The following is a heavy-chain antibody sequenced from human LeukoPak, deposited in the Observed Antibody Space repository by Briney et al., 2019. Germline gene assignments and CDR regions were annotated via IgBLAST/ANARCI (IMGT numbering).Heavy chain of an antibody. CDR2: INHSGST. D-gene: IGHD4-23*01. Sequence: PSETLSLTCAVYGGSFNGYYWSWIRQPPGKGLEWIGEINHSGSTNYNPSLKSRVTISVETSKNQFSLKLSSVTAADTAVYYCARIDYGGNWGQGTLVTVSS. CDR3: ARIDYGGN. J-gene: IGHJ4*02. V-gene: IGHV4-34*01. CDR1: GGSFNGYY.